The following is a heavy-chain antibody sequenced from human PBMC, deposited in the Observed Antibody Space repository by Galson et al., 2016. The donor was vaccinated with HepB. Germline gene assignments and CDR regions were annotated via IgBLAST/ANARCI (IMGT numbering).Heavy chain of an antibody. CDR1: GFMFSDYS. CDR3: ARGRDWQLPNQYFDN. J-gene: IGHJ4*02. D-gene: IGHD2-21*01. Sequence: SLRLSCAVSGFMFSDYSMSWVRQAPGKGLEWVANINQDGSEESYVDSVKGRFTISRDHTKNSLSLQMNSLRAEDTAGYYCARGRDWQLPNQYFDNWGQGTLVTVSS. V-gene: IGHV3-7*03. CDR2: INQDGSEE.